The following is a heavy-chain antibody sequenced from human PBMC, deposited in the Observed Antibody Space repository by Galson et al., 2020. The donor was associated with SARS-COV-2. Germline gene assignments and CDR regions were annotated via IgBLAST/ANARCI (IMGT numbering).Heavy chain of an antibody. Sequence: GGSLRLSCAASGFTFSSYAMHWVRQAPGKGLEWVAVISYDGSNKYYADSVKGRFTISRDNSKNTLYLQMNSLRAEDTAVYYCAREDPALAAAGIDYWGQGTLVTVSS. CDR2: ISYDGSNK. D-gene: IGHD6-13*01. V-gene: IGHV3-30*04. J-gene: IGHJ4*02. CDR3: AREDPALAAAGIDY. CDR1: GFTFSSYA.